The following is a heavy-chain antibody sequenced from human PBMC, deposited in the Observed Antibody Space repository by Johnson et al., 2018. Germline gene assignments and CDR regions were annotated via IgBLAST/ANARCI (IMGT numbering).Heavy chain of an antibody. J-gene: IGHJ4*02. CDR1: GFTFSSYD. V-gene: IGHV3-33*01. CDR3: ARGRWFGDY. D-gene: IGHD3-10*01. CDR2: IWYDESNK. Sequence: QVQLVESGGGVVQPGTSLRLSCAASGFTFSSYDMQWVRQAPGKGLEWVAVIWYDESNKNYANSVKGRFTISRDTSRNTLYPQMTSLRAEDTAVYYCARGRWFGDYWGQGTLVTVSS.